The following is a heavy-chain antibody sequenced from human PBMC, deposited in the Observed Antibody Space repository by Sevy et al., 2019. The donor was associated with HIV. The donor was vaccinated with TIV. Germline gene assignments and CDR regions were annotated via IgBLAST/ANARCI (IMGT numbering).Heavy chain of an antibody. J-gene: IGHJ4*02. CDR3: AKVDIRRGYSYGFFDY. Sequence: GGSLRLSCAASGFTFSSYAMSWVRQAPGKGQEWVSAISGSGGSTYYADSVKGRFTISRDNSKNTLYLQMNSLRAEDTAVYYCAKVDIRRGYSYGFFDYWGQGTLVTVSS. CDR2: ISGSGGST. CDR1: GFTFSSYA. V-gene: IGHV3-23*01. D-gene: IGHD5-18*01.